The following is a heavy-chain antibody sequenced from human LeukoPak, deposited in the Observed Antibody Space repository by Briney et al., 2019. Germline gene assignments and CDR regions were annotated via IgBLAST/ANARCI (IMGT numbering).Heavy chain of an antibody. D-gene: IGHD1-26*01. CDR3: ARDPSGSYYYYGMDV. J-gene: IGHJ6*02. Sequence: ASVKVSCKASGYTFISYGFSWVRPAHGQGLEWMGWISAYNGNTNYAQKLQGRVTMTTDTSTSTAYMELRSLRSDDTAVYYCARDPSGSYYYYGMDVWGQGTTVTVSS. CDR1: GYTFISYG. V-gene: IGHV1-18*01. CDR2: ISAYNGNT.